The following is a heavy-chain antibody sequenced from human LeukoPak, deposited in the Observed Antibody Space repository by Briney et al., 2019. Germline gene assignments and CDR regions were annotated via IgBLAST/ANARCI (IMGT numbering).Heavy chain of an antibody. J-gene: IGHJ4*02. D-gene: IGHD1-26*01. CDR3: AKLGGSFAFLDY. CDR1: GSSISTYY. CDR2: IHYSGST. V-gene: IGHV4-59*01. Sequence: SETLSLTCSVSGSSISTYYWSWIRQPPGKGLEWIAYIHYSGSTNYNPSLKSRVTISVDTSKKHLSLKLSSVTAADTAVYYCAKLGGSFAFLDYWGQGTLVMVSS.